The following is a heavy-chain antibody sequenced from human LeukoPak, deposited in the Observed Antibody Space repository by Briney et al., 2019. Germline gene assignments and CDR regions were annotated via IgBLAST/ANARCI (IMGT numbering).Heavy chain of an antibody. J-gene: IGHJ5*02. CDR2: VLSDGRT. CDR1: GDSIRSDY. V-gene: IGHV4-39*01. CDR3: ARNSSDCSSTSCYHSPPYTSSAKRYNWFDP. D-gene: IGHD2-2*01. Sequence: SETLPLTCTVPGDSIRSDYWGWIRQTPGKGLEWIASVLSDGRTFYNPSLKSRLTISVDTSKNQFSLQLSSVTAADTAVYYCARNSSDCSSTSCYHSPPYTSSAKRYNWFDPWGHGTLVTVSS.